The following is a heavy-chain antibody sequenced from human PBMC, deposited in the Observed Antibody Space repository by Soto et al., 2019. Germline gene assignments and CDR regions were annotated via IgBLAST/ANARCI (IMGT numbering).Heavy chain of an antibody. CDR1: GYSFTSYW. D-gene: IGHD3-10*01. CDR3: ASLGITMVRDDYYYGMDG. Sequence: GESLKISCKGSGYSFTSYWISWVRQMPGKGLEWMGRIDPSDSYTNYSPSFQGHVTISADKSISTAYLQWSSLKASDTAMYYCASLGITMVRDDYYYGMDGWGQGTTVTVSS. J-gene: IGHJ6*02. V-gene: IGHV5-10-1*01. CDR2: IDPSDSYT.